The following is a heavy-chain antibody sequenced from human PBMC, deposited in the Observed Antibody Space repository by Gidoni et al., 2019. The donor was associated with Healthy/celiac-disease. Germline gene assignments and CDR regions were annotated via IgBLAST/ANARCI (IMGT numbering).Heavy chain of an antibody. D-gene: IGHD3-9*01. V-gene: IGHV3-30*01. J-gene: IGHJ4*02. CDR3: ARDFKATIFWAFYYFDY. CDR1: GFTFSSYA. CDR2: ISYDGSNK. Sequence: QVQLVESGGGVVQPGRSLRLSCAASGFTFSSYAMHWVRQAPGKGLEWVAVISYDGSNKYYADSVKGRFTISRDNSKNTLYLQMNSLRAEDTAVYYCARDFKATIFWAFYYFDYWGQGTLVTVSS.